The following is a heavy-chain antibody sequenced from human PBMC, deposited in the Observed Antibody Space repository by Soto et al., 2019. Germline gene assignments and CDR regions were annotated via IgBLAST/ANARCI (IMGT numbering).Heavy chain of an antibody. CDR3: AREPTGSSSWYGGFDY. CDR2: ISYDGSNK. V-gene: IGHV3-30-3*01. J-gene: IGHJ4*02. D-gene: IGHD6-13*01. CDR1: GFTFSSYA. Sequence: GGSLRLSCAASGFTFSSYAMHWVRQAPGKGLEWVAVISYDGSNKYYADSVKGRFTISRDNSKNTLYLQMNGLRAEDTAVYYCAREPTGSSSWYGGFDYWGQGTLVTVSS.